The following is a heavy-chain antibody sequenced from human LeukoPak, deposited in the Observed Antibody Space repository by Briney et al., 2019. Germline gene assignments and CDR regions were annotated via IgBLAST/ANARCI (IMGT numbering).Heavy chain of an antibody. Sequence: GGSLRLSCEASGFTFRDYWMTWVRQAPGKGLEWVANVKQDGTEKFYVDSVKGRFTISRDNGKNALYLQMNSLRVEDTAIYYCARAGGTSWADYWGQGTLVTVSS. CDR2: VKQDGTEK. D-gene: IGHD6-13*01. V-gene: IGHV3-7*01. J-gene: IGHJ4*02. CDR3: ARAGGTSWADY. CDR1: GFTFRDYW.